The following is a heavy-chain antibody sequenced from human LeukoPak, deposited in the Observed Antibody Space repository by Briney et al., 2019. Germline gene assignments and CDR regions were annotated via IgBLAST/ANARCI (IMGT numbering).Heavy chain of an antibody. CDR3: ARGVVLRYFDWLLSLFDY. Sequence: SETLSLTCTVSGGSVSSGSYYWSWIRQPPGKGLEWIGYIYYSGSTNYNPSLKSRVTISVDTSKNQFSLKLSSVTAADTAVYYCARGVVLRYFDWLLSLFDYWGQGTLVTVSS. J-gene: IGHJ4*02. V-gene: IGHV4-61*01. D-gene: IGHD3-9*01. CDR2: IYYSGST. CDR1: GGSVSSGSYY.